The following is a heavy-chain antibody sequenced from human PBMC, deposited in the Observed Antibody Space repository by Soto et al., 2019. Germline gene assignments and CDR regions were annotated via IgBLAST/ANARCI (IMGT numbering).Heavy chain of an antibody. D-gene: IGHD3-16*02. J-gene: IGHJ4*02. Sequence: ASVKVSCKASGYTFTSYGISWVRQAPGQGLEWMGWISAYNGNTNYAQKLQGRVTMTTDTSTSTAYMELRSLRSDDTAVYYCARVSKGRRDGHNSDYWGQGTLVTVSS. CDR3: ARVSKGRRDGHNSDY. CDR2: ISAYNGNT. V-gene: IGHV1-18*01. CDR1: GYTFTSYG.